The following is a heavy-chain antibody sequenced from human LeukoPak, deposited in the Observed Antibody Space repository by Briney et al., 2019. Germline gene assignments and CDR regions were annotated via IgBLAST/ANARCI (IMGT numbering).Heavy chain of an antibody. CDR3: ARGREYQLPYDAFDI. CDR2: IYYSGST. J-gene: IGHJ3*02. Sequence: PSQTLSLTCTVSGGSISSGGYYWSWIRQHPGKGLEWIGCIYYSGSTYYNPSLKSRVTISVDTSKNQFSLKLSSVTAADTAVYYCARGREYQLPYDAFDIWGQGTMVTVSS. CDR1: GGSISSGGYY. V-gene: IGHV4-31*03. D-gene: IGHD2-2*01.